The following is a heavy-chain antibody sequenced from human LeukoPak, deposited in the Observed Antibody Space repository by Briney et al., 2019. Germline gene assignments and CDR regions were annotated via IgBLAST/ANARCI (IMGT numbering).Heavy chain of an antibody. J-gene: IGHJ2*01. CDR1: GGSFSGYY. CDR2: INHSGST. Sequence: SETLSLTCAVYGGSFSGYYWSWIRQPPGKGLEWIGEINHSGSTNYNPSLKSRVTISVDTSKNQFSLKLSSVTAADTAVYYCARDEADNWYFDLWGRGTLVTVSS. CDR3: ARDEADNWYFDL. D-gene: IGHD2-15*01. V-gene: IGHV4-34*01.